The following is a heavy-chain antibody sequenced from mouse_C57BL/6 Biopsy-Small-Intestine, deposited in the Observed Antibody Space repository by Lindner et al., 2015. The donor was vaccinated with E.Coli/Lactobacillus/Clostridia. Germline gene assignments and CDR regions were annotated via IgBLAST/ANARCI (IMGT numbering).Heavy chain of an antibody. J-gene: IGHJ4*01. CDR2: IMPVFLSA. Sequence: SVKVSCKASGGTISSYGLTWVRQAPGQGLEWMGGIMPVFLSANYAQKFQGRVSITADESTSTAFMELSSLRSEDTAVYYCARAGRYCSSTGCLDYWGQGTLVTVSS. CDR3: ARAGRYCSSTGCLDY. V-gene: IGHV1-69*02. D-gene: IGHD1-1*01. CDR1: GGTISSYG.